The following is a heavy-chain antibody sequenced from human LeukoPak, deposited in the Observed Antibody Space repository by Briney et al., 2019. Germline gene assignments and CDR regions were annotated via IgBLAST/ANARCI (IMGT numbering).Heavy chain of an antibody. V-gene: IGHV1-18*01. CDR2: ISAYNGNT. Sequence: ASVKVSCKASGYTFTSYGISWVRQAPGQGLEWMGWISAYNGNTNYAQKLQGRVTMTTDTSTSTAYMELRSLRSDDTAVYYCAREGYYGSGSYYNLYYFDYWGQGTLVTVSS. CDR3: AREGYYGSGSYYNLYYFDY. D-gene: IGHD3-10*01. CDR1: GYTFTSYG. J-gene: IGHJ4*02.